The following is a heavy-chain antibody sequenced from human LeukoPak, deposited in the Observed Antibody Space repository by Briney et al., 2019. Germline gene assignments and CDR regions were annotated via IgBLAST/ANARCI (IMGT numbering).Heavy chain of an antibody. CDR1: GFTFSSYA. CDR3: ARPKRRDGYNPFDY. J-gene: IGHJ4*02. Sequence: GRSLRLSCAASGFTFSSYAMHWVRQAPGKGLEWVAVISYDGSNKYYADSVKGRFTISRDNSKNTLYLQMNSLRAEDTAVYYCARPKRRDGYNPFDYWGQGTLVTVSS. V-gene: IGHV3-30*04. CDR2: ISYDGSNK. D-gene: IGHD5-24*01.